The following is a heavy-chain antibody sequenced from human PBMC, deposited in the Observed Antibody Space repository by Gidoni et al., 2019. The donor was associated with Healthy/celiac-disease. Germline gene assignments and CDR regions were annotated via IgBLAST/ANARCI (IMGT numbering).Heavy chain of an antibody. CDR2: ISYDGSNK. CDR1: GFPFSISG. V-gene: IGHV3-30*18. J-gene: IGHJ6*02. Sequence: QVQLVESGGGVVQPGRSLRLSCAASGFPFSISGIHWARQAPGKGLGWVAVISYDGSNKDYADSVKGRFTISRDNSKNTLYLQMNSLRAEDTAVYYCAKVRYCSSTSRLYYDYYGMDVWGQGTTVTVSS. CDR3: AKVRYCSSTSRLYYDYYGMDV. D-gene: IGHD2-2*01.